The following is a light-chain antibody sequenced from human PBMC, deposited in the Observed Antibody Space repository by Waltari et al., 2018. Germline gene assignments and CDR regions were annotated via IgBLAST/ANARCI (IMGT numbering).Light chain of an antibody. CDR1: QRIGSY. V-gene: IGKV3-11*01. Sequence: EIVLTQSPVTLSLSPGDTATLSCRASQRIGSYLAWYQRKPGQAPRLIIYDASNRAAGIPPRFSGGGSGTDFTLTISGLEPEDFAVYYCQHRNTGLTFGGGTKVEIE. CDR2: DAS. J-gene: IGKJ4*01. CDR3: QHRNTGLT.